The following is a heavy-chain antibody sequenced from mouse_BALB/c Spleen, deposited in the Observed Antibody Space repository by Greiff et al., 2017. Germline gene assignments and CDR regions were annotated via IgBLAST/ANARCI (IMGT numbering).Heavy chain of an antibody. CDR2: IWGGGST. CDR3: AKQEGGYFYAMDY. CDR1: GFSLTDYG. D-gene: IGHD2-3*01. Sequence: VKLVESGPGLVAPSQSLSITCTVSGFSLTDYGVSWIRQPPGKGLEWLGVIWGGGSTYYNSALKSRLSISKDNSKSQVFLKMNSLQTDDTAMYYCAKQEGGYFYAMDYWGQGTSVTVSS. V-gene: IGHV2-6-5*01. J-gene: IGHJ4*01.